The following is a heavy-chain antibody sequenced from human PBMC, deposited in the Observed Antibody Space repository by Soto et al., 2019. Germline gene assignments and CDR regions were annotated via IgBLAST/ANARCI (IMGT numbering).Heavy chain of an antibody. Sequence: SETLSLTCSVSGGSISSSNWWSGVRQPPGKGLEWIGEIYHSGSTNYNPSLKSRVTISVDKSKNQFSLKLSSVTAADTAVYYCASRLKTQVSSSSLDYWGQGTLVTVS. D-gene: IGHD6-6*01. CDR2: IYHSGST. CDR3: ASRLKTQVSSSSLDY. V-gene: IGHV4-4*02. J-gene: IGHJ4*02. CDR1: GGSISSSNW.